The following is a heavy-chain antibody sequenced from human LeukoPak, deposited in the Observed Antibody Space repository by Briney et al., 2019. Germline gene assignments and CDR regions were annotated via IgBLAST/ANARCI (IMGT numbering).Heavy chain of an antibody. CDR1: GFTFSTYW. Sequence: GGSLRLSCAASGFTFSTYWISWVRQAPGTGLGWVASIKQDGSEKSYVDSVKGRFTISRDNAKNSLYLQMNSLRAEDTAVYYCAREGYQLLWYWGQGTLVTVSS. V-gene: IGHV3-7*01. CDR2: IKQDGSEK. CDR3: AREGYQLLWY. J-gene: IGHJ4*02. D-gene: IGHD2-2*01.